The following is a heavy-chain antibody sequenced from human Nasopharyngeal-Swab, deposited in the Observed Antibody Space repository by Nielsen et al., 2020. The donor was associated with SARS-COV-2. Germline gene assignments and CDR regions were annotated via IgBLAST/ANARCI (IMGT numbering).Heavy chain of an antibody. J-gene: IGHJ2*01. V-gene: IGHV3-21*01. CDR1: GFTFSSYS. CDR3: ARDPLSSWQAIGNWYFDL. CDR2: VSSTSSCI. Sequence: GESLKISCAASGFTFSSYSMNWVRQAPGKGLEWVSSVSSTSSCIYYADSLKGRFTISRDNAKNSLYLQLNSLRAEDTAVYYCARDPLSSWQAIGNWYFDLWGRGTLVTVSS. D-gene: IGHD6-13*01.